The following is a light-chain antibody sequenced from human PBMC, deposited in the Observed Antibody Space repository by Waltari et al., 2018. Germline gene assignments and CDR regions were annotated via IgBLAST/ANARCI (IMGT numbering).Light chain of an antibody. V-gene: IGLV3-21*04. J-gene: IGLJ1*01. CDR2: YDR. CDR3: HVWHPHVDPGV. CDR1: NIGTYS. Sequence: SYVVTQPPSVSVAPGETATITCGGVNIGTYSVHWYQQKAGQAPVLVIFYDRDRPSGGPARFSCSNSGHTSALTSGRVEAGDEARYYCHVWHPHVDPGVFGTGTEVTVL.